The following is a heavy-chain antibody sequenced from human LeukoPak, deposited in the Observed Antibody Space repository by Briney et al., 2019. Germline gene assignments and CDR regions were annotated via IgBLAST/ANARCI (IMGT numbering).Heavy chain of an antibody. CDR2: IYYSGST. CDR1: GGSISSGSYY. Sequence: SETLSLTCTVSGGSISSGSYYWSWIRQPAGKGLEWIGSIYYSGSTYYNPSLKSRVTISVDTSKNQFSLKLSSVTAADTAVYYCARDLVPATAPNWFDPWGQGTLVTVSS. V-gene: IGHV4-39*07. D-gene: IGHD2-8*02. CDR3: ARDLVPATAPNWFDP. J-gene: IGHJ5*02.